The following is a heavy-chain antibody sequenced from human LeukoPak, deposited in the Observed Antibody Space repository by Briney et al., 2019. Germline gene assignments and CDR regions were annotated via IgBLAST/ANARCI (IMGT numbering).Heavy chain of an antibody. CDR3: AREDLYYYDSSGPLDY. V-gene: IGHV3-21*01. CDR2: ISSSSSYI. J-gene: IGHJ4*02. Sequence: GGSLRLSCAASGFTFSSYSMNWVRQAPGKGLEWVSSISSSSSYIYYADSVKGRFTISRDNAKNSLYLQMNSLRAEDTAVYYCAREDLYYYDSSGPLDYWGQGTLVTVSS. D-gene: IGHD3-22*01. CDR1: GFTFSSYS.